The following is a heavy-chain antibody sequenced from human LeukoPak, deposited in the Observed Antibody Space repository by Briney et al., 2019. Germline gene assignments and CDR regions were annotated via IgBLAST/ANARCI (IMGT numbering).Heavy chain of an antibody. CDR3: AFGAVPDAFDI. Sequence: PGGSLRLSCAASGFTFSSYSMNWVRQAPGKGLEWVSYISSSSSTIYYADSVKGRFTISRDNAKNSLYLQMNSLRAEYTAVYYCAFGAVPDAFDIWGQGTMVTVSS. V-gene: IGHV3-48*01. D-gene: IGHD3-3*01. J-gene: IGHJ3*02. CDR1: GFTFSSYS. CDR2: ISSSSSTI.